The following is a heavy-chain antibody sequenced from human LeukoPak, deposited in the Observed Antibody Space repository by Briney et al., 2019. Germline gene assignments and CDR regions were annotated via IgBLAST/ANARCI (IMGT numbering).Heavy chain of an antibody. J-gene: IGHJ4*02. CDR1: GYTFTDYY. CDR2: INPNNDGT. D-gene: IGHD2-21*01. CDR3: ARGIADY. V-gene: IGHV1-2*02. Sequence: GASAKVSCKASGYTFTDYYIHWVRQAPGQGLEWMGWINPNNDGTNYAQKFQGRVTMTRDTSISTAYMELTRLRSDDTAVYYCARGIADYWGQGTLVTVSS.